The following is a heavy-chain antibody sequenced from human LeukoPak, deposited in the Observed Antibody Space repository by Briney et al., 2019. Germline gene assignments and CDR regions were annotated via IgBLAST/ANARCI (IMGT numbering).Heavy chain of an antibody. CDR3: ARDGH. CDR2: IYYSGST. V-gene: IGHV4-34*01. CDR1: GGSFSGYY. Sequence: SETLSLTCAVYGGSFSGYYWSWIRQPPGKGLEWIGSIYYSGSTYYNPSLKSRVTISVDTSKNQFSLKLSSVTAADTAVYYCARDGHWGQGALVTVSS. J-gene: IGHJ4*02.